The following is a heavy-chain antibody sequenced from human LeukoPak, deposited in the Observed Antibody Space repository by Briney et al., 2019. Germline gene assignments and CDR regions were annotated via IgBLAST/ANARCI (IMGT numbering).Heavy chain of an antibody. D-gene: IGHD5-24*01. CDR1: GFTFSNYG. CDR3: AREDGEYFDY. J-gene: IGHJ4*02. Sequence: GGSLRLSCAASGFTFSNYGIHWVRQAPGKGLEWVALIWYDGSNKFYADSVKGRFTISRDNSKNTLYLQMNSLRGEDTALYYCAREDGEYFDYWGQGTLVTVSS. CDR2: IWYDGSNK. V-gene: IGHV3-30*02.